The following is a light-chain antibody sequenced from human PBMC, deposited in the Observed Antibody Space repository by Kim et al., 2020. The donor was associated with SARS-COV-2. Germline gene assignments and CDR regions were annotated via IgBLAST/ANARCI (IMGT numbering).Light chain of an antibody. CDR2: GAS. J-gene: IGKJ1*01. CDR3: QQYGSSPRT. CDR1: QSVSSND. V-gene: IGKV3-20*01. Sequence: PGERAPRTCRASQSVSSNDLAWYQKKPGQAPRLLIYGASSRATGIPDRFSGSGSGTDFTLTISRLEPDDFAVYYCQQYGSSPRTFGQGTKVDIK.